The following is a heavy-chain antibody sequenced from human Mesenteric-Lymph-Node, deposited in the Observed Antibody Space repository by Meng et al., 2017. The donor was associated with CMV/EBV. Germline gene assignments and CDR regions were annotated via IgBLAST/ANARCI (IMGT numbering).Heavy chain of an antibody. V-gene: IGHV3-11*04. CDR3: ARVAYSGSYFSPNWFDP. CDR1: GFTVSNTY. J-gene: IGHJ5*02. D-gene: IGHD1-26*01. Sequence: GGSLRLSCAASGFTVSNTYMSWVRQAPGKGLEWVSYISSSGTTIYYADSVKGRFTTSRDDSKNALYLQMNSLRGEDTAVYYCARVAYSGSYFSPNWFDPWGQGTLVTVSS. CDR2: ISSSGTTI.